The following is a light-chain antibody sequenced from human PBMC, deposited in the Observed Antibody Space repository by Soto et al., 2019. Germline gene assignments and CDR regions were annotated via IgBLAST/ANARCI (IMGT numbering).Light chain of an antibody. J-gene: IGLJ1*01. CDR2: EVT. CDR3: SSHGGANNFYL. V-gene: IGLV2-8*01. Sequence: QSPLTQPPSASGSPGQSVAISCTGTSSDIGAYNYVSWYQQHPGKVPKLIIYEVTNRPSGVPDRFSASKSGNTASLTVSGLQAEDEADYYCSSHGGANNFYLFGTGTKVTVL. CDR1: SSDIGAYNY.